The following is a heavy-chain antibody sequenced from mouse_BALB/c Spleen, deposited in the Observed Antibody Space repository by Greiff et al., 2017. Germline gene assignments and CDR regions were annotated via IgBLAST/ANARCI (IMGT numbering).Heavy chain of an antibody. J-gene: IGHJ4*01. CDR3: AREGNFTSYYAMDY. D-gene: IGHD2-1*01. Sequence: VKLQESGPDLVAPSQSLSITCTVSGFSLTSYGVHWVRQPPGKGLEWLVVIWSDGSTTYNSALKSRLSISKDNSKSQVFLKMNSLQTDDTAMYYCAREGNFTSYYAMDYWGQGTSVTVSS. CDR2: IWSDGST. V-gene: IGHV2-6-2*01. CDR1: GFSLTSYG.